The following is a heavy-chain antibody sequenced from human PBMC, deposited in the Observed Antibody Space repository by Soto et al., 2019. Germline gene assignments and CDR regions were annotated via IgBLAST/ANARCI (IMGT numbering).Heavy chain of an antibody. CDR3: ARDHTVVVTAHYYYGMDV. CDR2: ISSSSSTI. CDR1: GFTFSSYS. Sequence: GGSLRLSCAASGFTFSSYSMNWVRQAPGKGLEWVSYISSSSSTIYYADSVKGRFTISRDNAKNSLYLQMNSLRDEDTAVYYCARDHTVVVTAHYYYGMDVWGQGTTVTVSS. D-gene: IGHD2-21*02. V-gene: IGHV3-48*02. J-gene: IGHJ6*02.